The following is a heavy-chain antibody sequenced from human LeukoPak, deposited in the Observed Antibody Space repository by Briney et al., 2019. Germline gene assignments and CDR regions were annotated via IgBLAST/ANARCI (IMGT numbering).Heavy chain of an antibody. V-gene: IGHV4-59*01. Sequence: SETLSLTCTVSGGSISNNYWSWIRQPPGKGPEWIGHIFDSGSTNYNPSLKSRVTISVDTSKNQFSLKLSSVTAADTAVYYCARDRRTRGYGSGTADAFDIWGQGTMVTVSS. CDR3: ARDRRTRGYGSGTADAFDI. J-gene: IGHJ3*02. D-gene: IGHD3-10*01. CDR1: GGSISNNY. CDR2: IFDSGST.